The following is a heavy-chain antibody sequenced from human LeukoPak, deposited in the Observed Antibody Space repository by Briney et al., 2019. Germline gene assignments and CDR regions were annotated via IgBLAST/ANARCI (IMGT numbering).Heavy chain of an antibody. V-gene: IGHV3-48*01. CDR2: ISSSSSTI. D-gene: IGHD2-2*02. J-gene: IGHJ6*02. Sequence: QSGGPLRLSCAASGFTFSSYSMNWVRQAPGKGLEWVSYISSSSSTIYYADSVKGRFTISRDNAKNSLYLQMNSLRAEDTAVYYCARDLKGYCSSTSCYKNGMDVWGQGTTVTVSS. CDR3: ARDLKGYCSSTSCYKNGMDV. CDR1: GFTFSSYS.